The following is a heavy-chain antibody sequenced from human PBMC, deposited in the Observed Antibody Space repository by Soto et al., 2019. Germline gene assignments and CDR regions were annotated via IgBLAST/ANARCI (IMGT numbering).Heavy chain of an antibody. CDR1: GFTFSSYA. D-gene: IGHD1-26*01. Sequence: GESLKISCAASGFTFSSYAMSWVRQAPGKGLEWVSVISGGGGYTYYADSVRGRFTISRDDSKNTLFLQMNSLRAEDTAVYYCAKGKWDAAYQPYDYWGRGTLVTVSS. CDR3: AKGKWDAAYQPYDY. J-gene: IGHJ4*02. V-gene: IGHV3-23*01. CDR2: ISGGGGYT.